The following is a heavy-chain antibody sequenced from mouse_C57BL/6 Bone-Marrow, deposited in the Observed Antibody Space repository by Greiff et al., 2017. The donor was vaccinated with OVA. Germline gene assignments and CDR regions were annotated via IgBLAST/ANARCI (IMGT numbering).Heavy chain of an antibody. CDR2: INPSTGGT. Sequence: VQLQQSGPELVKPGASVKISCKASGYSFTGYYMNWVKQSPEKSLEWIGEINPSTGGTTYNQKFKAKATLTVDKSSSTAYMQLKSLTSEDSAVYYCARWGEGYFDVWGTGTTVTVSS. CDR1: GYSFTGYY. V-gene: IGHV1-42*01. J-gene: IGHJ1*03. CDR3: ARWGEGYFDV.